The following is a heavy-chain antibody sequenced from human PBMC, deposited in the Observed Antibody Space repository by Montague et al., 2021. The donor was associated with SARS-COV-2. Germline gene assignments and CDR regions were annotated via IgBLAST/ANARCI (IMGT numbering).Heavy chain of an antibody. J-gene: IGHJ4*02. V-gene: IGHV4-4*02. CDR2: THQWGGT. CDR3: SSHFVCQQLST. CDR1: GDSINSDHW. Sequence: SETLSLTCAVSGDSINSDHWWSWVRQPPGEGLEWIVETHQWGGTNYNPSLRSRVSIFLDNSKNQSSLILTSVTAADTAMYYCSSHFVCQQLSTWGQGTLVTVSS. D-gene: IGHD6-13*01.